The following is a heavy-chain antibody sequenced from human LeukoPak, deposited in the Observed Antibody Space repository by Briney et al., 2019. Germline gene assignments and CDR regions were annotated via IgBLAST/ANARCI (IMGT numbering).Heavy chain of an antibody. CDR2: ISSSSSYI. V-gene: IGHV3-21*01. CDR1: GFTFSSYS. Sequence: GGSLRLSCAASGFTFSSYSMNWVRQAPGKGLEWVSSISSSSSYIYYADSVKGRFTISRDNAKNSLYLQMNSLRAEDTAVYYCARDNWNDVLGDHYYYYYGMDVWGQGTTVTVSS. J-gene: IGHJ6*02. CDR3: ARDNWNDVLGDHYYYYYGMDV. D-gene: IGHD1-1*01.